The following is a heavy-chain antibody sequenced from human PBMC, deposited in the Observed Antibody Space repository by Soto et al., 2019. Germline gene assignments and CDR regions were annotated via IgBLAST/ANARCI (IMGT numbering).Heavy chain of an antibody. CDR2: IIPSCGTA. CDR3: ARSKRGSSSLDIDYYYYYGMDV. Sequence: QVQLVQSGAEVKKPGSSVKVSCKAPGGTFSSYAISWVRQAPGQGLEWMGGIIPSCGTANYAQKFQGRVTITADESTRRCYIELRRPRSEDTAVYYCARSKRGSSSLDIDYYYYYGMDVWGQGTTVTVSS. J-gene: IGHJ6*02. D-gene: IGHD2-15*01. CDR1: GGTFSSYA. V-gene: IGHV1-69*01.